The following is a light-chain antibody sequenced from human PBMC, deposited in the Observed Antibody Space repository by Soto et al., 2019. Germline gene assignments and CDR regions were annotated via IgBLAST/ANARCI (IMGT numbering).Light chain of an antibody. CDR3: QQRSNWPPIFT. Sequence: EIVLTQSPATLSLSPGERATLSCRASQSVSSYLAWYQQKPGQAPRLLIYDASNRATGIPPRFSGSGSGTDFSLTIGSLEPEDVAVYYWQQRSNWPPIFTFGPGTKVDIK. J-gene: IGKJ3*01. CDR2: DAS. CDR1: QSVSSY. V-gene: IGKV3-11*01.